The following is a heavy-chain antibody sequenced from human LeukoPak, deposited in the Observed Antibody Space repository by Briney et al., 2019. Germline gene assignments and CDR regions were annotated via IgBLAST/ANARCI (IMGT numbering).Heavy chain of an antibody. CDR1: GFTFSNYG. J-gene: IGHJ6*03. Sequence: GGTLRLSCAASGFTFSNYGMSWVRQAPGKGLEWVGFIRSKAYGGTTEYAASVKGRFTISRDDSKSIAYLQMNSLKTEDTAVYYCTTQGELWLPYYYYMDVWGKGTTVTVSS. CDR2: IRSKAYGGTT. CDR3: TTQGELWLPYYYYMDV. D-gene: IGHD5-18*01. V-gene: IGHV3-49*04.